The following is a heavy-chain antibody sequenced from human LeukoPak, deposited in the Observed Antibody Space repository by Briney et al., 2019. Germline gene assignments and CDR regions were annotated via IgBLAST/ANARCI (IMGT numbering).Heavy chain of an antibody. V-gene: IGHV4-39*07. J-gene: IGHJ4*02. Sequence: PSETLSLTCTVSGGSISSSSYSWGWIRQPPGKGLEWIGSIYYSGSTYYNPSLKSRVTISVDTSKNQFSLKLSSVTAADTAVYYCARVREKRSGNYFDYWGQGTLVTVSS. CDR3: ARVREKRSGNYFDY. D-gene: IGHD1-26*01. CDR1: GGSISSSSYS. CDR2: IYYSGST.